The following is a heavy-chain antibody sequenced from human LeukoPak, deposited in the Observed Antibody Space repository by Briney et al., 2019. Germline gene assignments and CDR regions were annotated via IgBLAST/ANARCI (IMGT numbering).Heavy chain of an antibody. CDR1: GFTFSSYA. D-gene: IGHD6-19*01. J-gene: IGHJ6*02. V-gene: IGHV3-30-3*01. CDR3: ARGDLGGGWYFCYGMDV. Sequence: PGGSLRLSCAASGFTFSSYALHWVRQAPGKGLEWLTVISSDGSGKYYADSVKGRFTVSRDNSKDTVFLQMNSLRAEDTAVYYCARGDLGGGWYFCYGMDVWGQGTTVTVSS. CDR2: ISSDGSGK.